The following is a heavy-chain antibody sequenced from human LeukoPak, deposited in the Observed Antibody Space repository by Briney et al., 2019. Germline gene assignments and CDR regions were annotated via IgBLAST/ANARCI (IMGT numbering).Heavy chain of an antibody. J-gene: IGHJ6*04. V-gene: IGHV3-9*01. D-gene: IGHD3-10*02. CDR3: AELGITMIGGV. Sequence: PGGSLRLSCAASGFTFDDYGMHWVRQAPGKGLEWVSGISWNSGYIGYADSVKGRFTISRDNAKNSLYLQMNSLRAEDTAVYYCAELGITMIGGVWGKGTTVTISS. CDR1: GFTFDDYG. CDR2: ISWNSGYI.